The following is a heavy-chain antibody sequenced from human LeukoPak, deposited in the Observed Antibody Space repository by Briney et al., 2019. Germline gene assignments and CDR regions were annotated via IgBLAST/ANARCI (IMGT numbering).Heavy chain of an antibody. V-gene: IGHV3-15*01. CDR2: IKSKTDGGTT. CDR3: TTDGGYCSSTSCYILTGFDP. CDR1: GFTLSNAW. D-gene: IGHD2-2*02. J-gene: IGHJ5*02. Sequence: PGGSLRLSCAASGFTLSNAWMSWVRQAPGKGLEWVGRIKSKTDGGTTDYAAPVKGRFTISRDDSKNTLYLQMNSLKTEDTAVCYCTTDGGYCSSTSCYILTGFDPWGQGTLVTVSS.